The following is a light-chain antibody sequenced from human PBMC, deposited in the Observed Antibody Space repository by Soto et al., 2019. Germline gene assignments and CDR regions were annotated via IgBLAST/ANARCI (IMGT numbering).Light chain of an antibody. J-gene: IGKJ2*01. V-gene: IGKV1-39*01. Sequence: DIQMTQSPSSLSASVGDRVTITCRASQSISSYLNWYQQKPGKAPKLLSYAASSLQSGVPSRFSGSGSGTDFTLTISSLQPEDFATYYCQQSYSTPRTFGQGNKLEIK. CDR1: QSISSY. CDR2: AAS. CDR3: QQSYSTPRT.